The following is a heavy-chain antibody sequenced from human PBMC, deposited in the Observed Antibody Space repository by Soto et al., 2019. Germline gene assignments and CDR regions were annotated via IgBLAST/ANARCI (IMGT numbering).Heavy chain of an antibody. Sequence: PSETLSLTCAVSGGSISSGGYSWNWIRQPPGKGLQWIGYIYYSGTTNYNPSLKSRVTISVDTSKNQFSLKLSSVTAADTAVYYCARVPDRWGQGTLVTVS. J-gene: IGHJ5*02. CDR2: IYYSGTT. CDR3: ARVPDR. V-gene: IGHV4-30-4*07. CDR1: GGSISSGGYS. D-gene: IGHD2-2*01.